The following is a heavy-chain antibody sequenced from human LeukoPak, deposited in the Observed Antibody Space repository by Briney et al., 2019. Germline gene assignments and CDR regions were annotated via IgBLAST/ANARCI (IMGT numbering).Heavy chain of an antibody. J-gene: IGHJ4*02. Sequence: PSETLSLTCGVYGGSFSDYFWTWIRQPPGKGLEWIGEINQSGGTNYNPSLKSRVTISIDTSKNQSSLKLSSVTAADTAVYYCARGGDFLTGYYQLDYWGQGTLVTVSS. CDR2: INQSGGT. V-gene: IGHV4-34*01. CDR1: GGSFSDYF. CDR3: ARGGDFLTGYYQLDY. D-gene: IGHD3-9*01.